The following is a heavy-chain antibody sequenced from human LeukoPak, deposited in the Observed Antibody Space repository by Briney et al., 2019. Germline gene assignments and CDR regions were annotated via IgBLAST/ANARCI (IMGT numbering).Heavy chain of an antibody. J-gene: IGHJ4*02. CDR2: ISSSSSYI. Sequence: GGSLRLSCAASGFTFGSYSMNWVRQAPGKGLEWVSSISSSSSYIYYADSVKGRFTISRDNSKNTLYLQMNSLRAEDTAVYYCARQVAGPYYFDCWGQGTLVTVSS. CDR1: GFTFGSYS. D-gene: IGHD6-19*01. V-gene: IGHV3-21*04. CDR3: ARQVAGPYYFDC.